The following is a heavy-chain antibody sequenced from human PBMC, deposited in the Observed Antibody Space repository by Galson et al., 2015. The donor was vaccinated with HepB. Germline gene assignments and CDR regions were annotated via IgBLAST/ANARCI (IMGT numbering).Heavy chain of an antibody. Sequence: PALVNPTQTLTLTCSFSGFSLKNSGVGVGVGWFRQTPGKAPEWLALIYWDDDKRYSPSLKSRLMITTDSSKNQVVLTMAAMAPLDTATYYCAHRRGRGLFDSWGQGTLVTVSS. CDR3: AHRRGRGLFDS. CDR2: IYWDDDK. CDR1: GFSLKNSGVGVG. D-gene: IGHD2-15*01. V-gene: IGHV2-5*02. J-gene: IGHJ4*02.